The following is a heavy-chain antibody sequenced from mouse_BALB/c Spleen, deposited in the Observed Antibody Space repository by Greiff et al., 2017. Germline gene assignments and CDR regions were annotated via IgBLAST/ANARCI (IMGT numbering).Heavy chain of an antibody. CDR3: TRSRYYRYDGRDAMDY. J-gene: IGHJ4*01. CDR1: GYSFTSYW. Sequence: EVQLQQSGTVLARPGASVKMSCKASGYSFTSYWMHWVKQRPGQGLEWIGAIYPGNSDTSYNQKFKGKAKLTAVTSASTAYMELSSLTNEDSAVYYCTRSRYYRYDGRDAMDYWGQGTSVTVSS. CDR2: IYPGNSDT. V-gene: IGHV1-5*01. D-gene: IGHD2-14*01.